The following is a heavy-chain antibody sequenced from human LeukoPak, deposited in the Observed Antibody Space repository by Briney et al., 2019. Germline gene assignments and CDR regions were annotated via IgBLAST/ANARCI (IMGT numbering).Heavy chain of an antibody. J-gene: IGHJ4*02. CDR3: AKDNDGYSQGFAADY. CDR2: IKQDGSEK. D-gene: IGHD5-24*01. CDR1: GFTFSSYS. V-gene: IGHV3-7*03. Sequence: PGGSLRLSCAASGFTFSSYSMNWVRQAPGKGLEWVANIKQDGSEKYYVDSVKGRFTISRDNAKNSLYLQMNSLRAEDTALYYCAKDNDGYSQGFAADYWGQGTLVTVSS.